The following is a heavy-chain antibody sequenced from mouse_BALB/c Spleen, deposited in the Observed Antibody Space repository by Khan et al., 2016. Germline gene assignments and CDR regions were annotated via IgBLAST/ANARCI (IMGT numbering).Heavy chain of an antibody. J-gene: IGHJ1*01. CDR1: GFTFSSYA. CDR3: ARRRYYGSSGYFDV. D-gene: IGHD1-1*01. Sequence: EVELVASGGGLVKPGGSLKLSCAASGFTFSSYAMSWVRQTPDKRLEWVATISSGDSYTYYPDSVKGRFTISRDNAKNTLYLQMSSLRSEDTAMYYCARRRYYGSSGYFDVWGAGTTVTVSS. V-gene: IGHV5-9-3*01. CDR2: ISSGDSYT.